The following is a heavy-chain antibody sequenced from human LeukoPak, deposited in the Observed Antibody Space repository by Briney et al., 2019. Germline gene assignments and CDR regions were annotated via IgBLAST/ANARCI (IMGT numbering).Heavy chain of an antibody. CDR2: INPNSGGT. D-gene: IGHD3-22*01. J-gene: IGHJ3*02. V-gene: IGHV1-2*02. CDR3: ARVDYYDSRVTAFDI. Sequence: GASVKVSCKASGYTFTGYYMHWVRQAPGQGLEWMGWINPNSGGTNYAQKFQGRVTMTRDTSISTAYMELSRLRSDDTAVYYCARVDYYDSRVTAFDIWGQGTMVTVSS. CDR1: GYTFTGYY.